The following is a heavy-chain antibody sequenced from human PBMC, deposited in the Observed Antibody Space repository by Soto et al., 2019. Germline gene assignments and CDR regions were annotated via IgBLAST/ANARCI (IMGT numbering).Heavy chain of an antibody. CDR1: GFTFSSYV. Sequence: PGGSLRHSFAASGFTFSSYVMHWVRQAPGKGLEWVAVISYDGSNKYYADSVNGRFTISRDNSKNTLYLQMNSLRAEDTAVYYCAVIVGTRDAFDIWGQGTMVTVSS. V-gene: IGHV3-30*03. CDR2: ISYDGSNK. D-gene: IGHD1-26*01. CDR3: AVIVGTRDAFDI. J-gene: IGHJ3*02.